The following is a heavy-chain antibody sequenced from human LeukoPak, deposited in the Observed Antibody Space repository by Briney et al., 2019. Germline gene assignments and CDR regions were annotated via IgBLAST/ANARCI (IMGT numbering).Heavy chain of an antibody. D-gene: IGHD1-26*01. CDR2: INHSGST. J-gene: IGHJ3*02. CDR3: ARYIVSYPHDAFDI. CDR1: GGSFSGYY. V-gene: IGHV4-34*01. Sequence: SETLSLTCAVYGGSFSGYYWSWIRQPPGKGLEWIGEINHSGSTSYNPSLKSRVAISVDTSKKQFSLKLSSVTAADTAFYYCARYIVSYPHDAFDIWGQGTMVTVSS.